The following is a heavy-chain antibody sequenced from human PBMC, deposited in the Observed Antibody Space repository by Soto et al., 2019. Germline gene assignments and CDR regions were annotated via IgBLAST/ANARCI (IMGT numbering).Heavy chain of an antibody. CDR1: VGTFSSYA. CDR2: IIPIFGTA. D-gene: IGHD6-19*01. CDR3: ASTLAGAGPYYYYYGMDI. V-gene: IGHV1-69*01. Sequence: QVQLVQSGAEGKKPGSSVKISCKASVGTFSSYAISWVRQAPGQGLEWMGGIIPIFGTANYAQKFQGRVTITADESTSTAYMELRSLRSEDTAVYYGASTLAGAGPYYYYYGMDIWGQGPTVTVSS. J-gene: IGHJ6*02.